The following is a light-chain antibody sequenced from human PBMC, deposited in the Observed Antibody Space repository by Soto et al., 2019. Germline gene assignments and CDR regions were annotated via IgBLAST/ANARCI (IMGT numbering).Light chain of an antibody. CDR2: GTS. CDR1: QRVSTY. J-gene: IGKJ2*03. V-gene: IGKV1-39*01. CDR3: QQTYSVPHS. Sequence: DILMTQSPSSLSASVGDRVTITCWAGQRVSTYLSWYLQKPGRAPKLLIHGTSKLESGVPLRFSGGGSGTDFTLNISSLQPEDFATYYCQQTYSVPHSFGQGTKLEIK.